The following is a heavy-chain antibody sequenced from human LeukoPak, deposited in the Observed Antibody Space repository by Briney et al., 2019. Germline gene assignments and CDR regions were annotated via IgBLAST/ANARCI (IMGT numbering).Heavy chain of an antibody. CDR3: ALYSSGYSYYFDY. CDR2: IKKDGSEK. V-gene: IGHV3-7*01. D-gene: IGHD3-22*01. J-gene: IGHJ4*02. CDR1: GFTFSSCW. Sequence: GGSLRLSCAASGFTFSSCWMSWVRQAPGKGLEWVANIKKDGSEKYYVDSVKGRFTISRDNAKNSLYLQMNSLRAEDTAVYYCALYSSGYSYYFDYWGQGTLVTVSS.